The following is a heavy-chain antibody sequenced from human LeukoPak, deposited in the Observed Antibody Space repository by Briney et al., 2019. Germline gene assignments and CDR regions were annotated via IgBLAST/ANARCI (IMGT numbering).Heavy chain of an antibody. V-gene: IGHV3-21*01. Sequence: GGSLRLSCAASGFTFSDYSMNWVRQAPGKGLEWVSSISSSSSYIYYADSVKGRFTISRDNAKNSLYLQMNSLRAEDTAVYYCARASTGTTYAFDIWGQGTMVTVSS. CDR3: ARASTGTTYAFDI. CDR1: GFTFSDYS. D-gene: IGHD1-1*01. CDR2: ISSSSSYI. J-gene: IGHJ3*02.